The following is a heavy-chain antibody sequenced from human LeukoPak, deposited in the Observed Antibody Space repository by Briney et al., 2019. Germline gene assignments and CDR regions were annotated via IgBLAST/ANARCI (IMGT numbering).Heavy chain of an antibody. CDR2: ISDSGNT. V-gene: IGHV4-39*02. CDR3: AREPHGSGNYYYYYGMDV. D-gene: IGHD3-10*01. CDR1: GGSISSRNYY. J-gene: IGHJ6*02. Sequence: SETLSLTCTVSGGSISSRNYYWGWIRQPPGEGLEWIGKISDSGNTYYSPSLRSRVTISIDTSKNQFSLKLSSVTATDTAVYYCAREPHGSGNYYYYYGMDVWGQGTTVTVSS.